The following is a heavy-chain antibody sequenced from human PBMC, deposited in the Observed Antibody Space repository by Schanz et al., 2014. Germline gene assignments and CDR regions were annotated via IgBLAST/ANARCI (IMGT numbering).Heavy chain of an antibody. J-gene: IGHJ2*01. CDR3: ARDTTWRLDL. CDR2: VFPNGIT. Sequence: QVQLQESGPGLVKPSQTLSLTCTVSGGSIRSGTYYWSWIRQPAGKALEWVGRVFPNGITNYNPSLKSRVPISLDPSNTQFSLPLSSLTAADTAVYYCARDTTWRLDLCGRGPLVTVSS. V-gene: IGHV4-61*02. D-gene: IGHD1-1*01. CDR1: GGSIRSGTYY.